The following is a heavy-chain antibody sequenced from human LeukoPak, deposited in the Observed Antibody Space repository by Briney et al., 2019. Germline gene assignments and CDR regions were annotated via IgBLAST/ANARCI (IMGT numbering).Heavy chain of an antibody. Sequence: PGGSLRLSCAASGFTFDDYGMSWVRQGPGKGLEWVSAISGSGLSTYYADSVKGRFTISRDNSKNTLYLQMHSLRAEDTALYYCAKDLLGTLAYWGQGTLVTVSS. CDR3: AKDLLGTLAY. CDR1: GFTFDDYG. CDR2: ISGSGLST. J-gene: IGHJ4*02. V-gene: IGHV3-23*01. D-gene: IGHD2-15*01.